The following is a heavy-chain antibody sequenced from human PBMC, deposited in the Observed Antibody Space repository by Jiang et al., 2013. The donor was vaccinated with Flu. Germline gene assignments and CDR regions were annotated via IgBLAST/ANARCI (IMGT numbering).Heavy chain of an antibody. J-gene: IGHJ4*02. CDR2: ISGSGVGT. D-gene: IGHD4-11*01. Sequence: LVQPGGSLRLSCAASGFTFSSYAMSWVRQAPGEGLEWVSAISGSGVGTYYADSVKGRFTISRDNSKNTLYLQMNSLRTEDTAVYYCAKDMTTVTSSYFDYWGQGTLVTVSS. CDR3: AKDMTTVTSSYFDY. V-gene: IGHV3-23*01. CDR1: GFTFSSYA.